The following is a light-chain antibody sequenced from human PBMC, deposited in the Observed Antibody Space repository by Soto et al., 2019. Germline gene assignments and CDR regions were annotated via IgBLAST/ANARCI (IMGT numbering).Light chain of an antibody. CDR1: SSNIGSNT. CDR3: AAWDDSLNAWV. CDR2: SNN. J-gene: IGLJ3*02. Sequence: QTVVTQPPSASGTPGQRVTISCSGSSSNIGSNTVNWYQQLPGTAPKLLIYSNNQRPSGVPDRFSGSKSGTSASLAISGLQSEDAADYYCAAWDDSLNAWVFGGGTKVTVL. V-gene: IGLV1-44*01.